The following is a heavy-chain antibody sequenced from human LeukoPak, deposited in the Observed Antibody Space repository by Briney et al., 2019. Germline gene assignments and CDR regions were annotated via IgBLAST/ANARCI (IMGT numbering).Heavy chain of an antibody. CDR3: ARESPGIAVAGILDY. J-gene: IGHJ4*02. CDR1: GFTFSSYA. V-gene: IGHV3-64*01. CDR2: ISSNGGST. Sequence: QSGGSLRLSCAASGFTFSSYAMHWVRQAPGKGLEHVSAISSNGGSTYYANSVKGRFTISRDNSKNTLYLQMGSLRAEDMAVYYCARESPGIAVAGILDYWGQGTLVTVS. D-gene: IGHD6-19*01.